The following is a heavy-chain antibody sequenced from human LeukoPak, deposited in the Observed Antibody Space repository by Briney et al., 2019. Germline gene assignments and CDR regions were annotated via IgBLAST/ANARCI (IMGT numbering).Heavy chain of an antibody. J-gene: IGHJ3*02. D-gene: IGHD3-3*01. V-gene: IGHV4-34*01. CDR3: ARQKVQRITIFGVVTVDAFDI. CDR1: GGSFSGYY. CDR2: INHSGST. Sequence: SETLSLTCAVYGGSFSGYYWSWIRQPPGKGLEWIGEINHSGSTNYNPSLKSRVTISVDTSKNQFSLKLSSVTAADTAVYYCARQKVQRITIFGVVTVDAFDIWGQGTMVTVSS.